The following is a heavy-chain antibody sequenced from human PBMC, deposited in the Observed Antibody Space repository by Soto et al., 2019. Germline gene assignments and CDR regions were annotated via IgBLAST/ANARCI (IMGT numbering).Heavy chain of an antibody. Sequence: ASVKVSCKASGYTFTSYDINWVRQATGQGLEWMGWMNPNSGNTGYAQKFQGRVTMTRNTSISTAYMELSSLRSEDTAVYFCARIPSGGSYYDYWGQGTLVTVSS. J-gene: IGHJ4*02. V-gene: IGHV1-8*01. CDR1: GYTFTSYD. CDR3: ARIPSGGSYYDY. CDR2: MNPNSGNT. D-gene: IGHD1-26*01.